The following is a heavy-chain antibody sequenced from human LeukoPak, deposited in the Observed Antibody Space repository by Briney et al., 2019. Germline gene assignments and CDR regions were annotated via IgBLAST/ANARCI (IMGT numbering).Heavy chain of an antibody. CDR2: ISWNGFTT. Sequence: SGGSLRLSCAASGFTFSSYNMNWVRQAPGKGLEWVSLISWNGFTTYYADSVKGRFTISRDNSKNSLYLQMDSLRAADTAFYYCVKAFNDDSGDPYLNWYFDLWGRGTLVTVSS. CDR3: VKAFNDDSGDPYLNWYFDL. D-gene: IGHD4-17*01. J-gene: IGHJ2*01. CDR1: GFTFSSYN. V-gene: IGHV3-43D*03.